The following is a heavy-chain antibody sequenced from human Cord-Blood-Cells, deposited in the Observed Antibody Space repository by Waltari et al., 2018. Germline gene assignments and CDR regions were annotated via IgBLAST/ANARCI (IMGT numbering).Heavy chain of an antibody. V-gene: IGHV4-30-4*01. CDR1: GSSIRSGDYD. D-gene: IGHD3-16*01. J-gene: IGHJ2*01. Sequence: VQLQESGPGLVKPSQTLSLTCTVSGSSIRSGDYDCSWILQPPGKGLEWIGYIYDSGSTYYNPSLKSRVTISVDTSKNQFSLKLSSVTAADTAVYYCARDSEGGPEPWYFDLWGRGTLVTVSS. CDR2: IYDSGST. CDR3: ARDSEGGPEPWYFDL.